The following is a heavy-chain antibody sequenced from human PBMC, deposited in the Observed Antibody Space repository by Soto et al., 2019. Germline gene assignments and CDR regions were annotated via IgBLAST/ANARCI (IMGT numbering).Heavy chain of an antibody. Sequence: LTCAVSGCSISSSNWWSWVRQPPGKGLEWIGEIYHSGSTNYNPSLKSRVTISVDKSKNQFSLKLSSVTAADTAVYYCARWGAAAAEGFDYWGQGTLVTVSS. CDR2: IYHSGST. CDR3: ARWGAAAAEGFDY. D-gene: IGHD6-13*01. CDR1: GCSISSSNW. V-gene: IGHV4-4*02. J-gene: IGHJ4*02.